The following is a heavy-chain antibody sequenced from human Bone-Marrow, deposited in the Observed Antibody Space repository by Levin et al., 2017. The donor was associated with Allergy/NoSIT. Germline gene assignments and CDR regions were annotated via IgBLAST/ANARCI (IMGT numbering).Heavy chain of an antibody. CDR1: GFTFDDYA. CDR2: ISWNSGSI. D-gene: IGHD6-19*01. J-gene: IGHJ4*02. V-gene: IGHV3-9*01. Sequence: GGSLRLSCAASGFTFDDYAMHWVRQAPGKGLEWVSGISWNSGSIGYADSVKGRFTISRDNAKNSLYLQMNSLRAEDTALYYCAASGWYEGAPFDYWGQGTLVTVSS. CDR3: AASGWYEGAPFDY.